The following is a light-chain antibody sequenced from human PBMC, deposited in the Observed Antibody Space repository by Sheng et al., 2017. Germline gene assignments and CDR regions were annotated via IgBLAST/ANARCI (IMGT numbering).Light chain of an antibody. CDR2: SAS. V-gene: IGKV1-39*01. CDR3: QQTYSLFPIT. Sequence: DIQMTQSPSSLSASVGDRVTITCRESESIANYLNWYQQKLGKAPELLIYSASSLRSGVPSRFSGSGSGTDFTLTISGLQPEDFATLHCQQTYSLFPITFGPGTKVEIK. CDR1: ESIANY. J-gene: IGKJ3*01.